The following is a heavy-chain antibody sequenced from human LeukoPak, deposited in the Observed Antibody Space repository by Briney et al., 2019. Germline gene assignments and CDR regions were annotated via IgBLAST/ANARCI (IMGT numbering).Heavy chain of an antibody. J-gene: IGHJ4*02. V-gene: IGHV3-64*02. CDR2: ISTDGGST. CDR1: GFTFRGYA. CDR3: ARDGGSYCFDY. D-gene: IGHD1-26*01. Sequence: GSLRLSCAASGFTFRGYAMPGARQAPGKGLEYVSAISTDGGSTYYADSVKGRFTISRDNSKNTLYLQMGSLRAEDMAVYYCARDGGSYCFDYWGQGTLVTVSS.